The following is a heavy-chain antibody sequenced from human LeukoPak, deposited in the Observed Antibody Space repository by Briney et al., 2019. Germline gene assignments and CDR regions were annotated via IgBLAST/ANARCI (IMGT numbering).Heavy chain of an antibody. J-gene: IGHJ4*02. Sequence: GSLRLSCAASGFTFSSYSMQWVRQTPGKGLEWVGIMSNSGENTFYGEAVKGRFTISRDNSQNTLYLQMNSLRPEDTAVYYCARGRNGIVGATPSKYYFDYWGQGTLVTVSS. CDR1: GFTFSSYS. CDR2: MSNSGENT. V-gene: IGHV3-30*03. D-gene: IGHD1-26*01. CDR3: ARGRNGIVGATPSKYYFDY.